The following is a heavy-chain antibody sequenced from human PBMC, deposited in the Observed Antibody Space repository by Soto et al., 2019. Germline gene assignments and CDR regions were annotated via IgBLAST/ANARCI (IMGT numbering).Heavy chain of an antibody. CDR2: INPNSGNI. CDR1: GDTFTTYD. V-gene: IGHV1-8*01. D-gene: IGHD2-21*02. CDR3: AKGRDIVVVTAIGYDAFDI. Sequence: ASVKVSCKASGDTFTTYDINWVRQATGHGLEWMGWINPNSGNIGYAQRFQGRVTMTRDTAIRTAYMEVSSLRAEDTAVYYCAKGRDIVVVTAIGYDAFDIWGQGTMVTVSS. J-gene: IGHJ3*02.